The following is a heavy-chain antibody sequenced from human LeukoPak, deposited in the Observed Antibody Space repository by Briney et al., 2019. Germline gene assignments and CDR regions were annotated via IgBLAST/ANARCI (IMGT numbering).Heavy chain of an antibody. D-gene: IGHD4-11*01. Sequence: SETLSLTCTVSGGSISSYYWSWIRQPPGKGLEWIGYIYYSGSTNYNPSPKSRVTISVDTSKNQFSLKLSSVTAADTAVYYCARDGPTTGWFDPWGQGTLVTVSS. CDR3: ARDGPTTGWFDP. CDR2: IYYSGST. CDR1: GGSISSYY. V-gene: IGHV4-59*01. J-gene: IGHJ5*02.